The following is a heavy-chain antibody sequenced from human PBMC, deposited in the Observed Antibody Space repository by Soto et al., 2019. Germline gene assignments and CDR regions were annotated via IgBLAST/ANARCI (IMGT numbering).Heavy chain of an antibody. V-gene: IGHV1-18*04. J-gene: IGHJ6*02. CDR2: ISGYNGNT. Sequence: QVVLEQSGGDVKKPGASVKVSCKASGYTFSGYSITWVRQAPGQGLEWMGRISGYNGNTKYARTLRGRLTLTTDTSTSTAYMELRSLTSDDTAVYYCARDVFCGGAPACPDMDVGGQGTTVTVSS. D-gene: IGHD2-21*01. CDR1: GYTFSGYS. CDR3: ARDVFCGGAPACPDMDV.